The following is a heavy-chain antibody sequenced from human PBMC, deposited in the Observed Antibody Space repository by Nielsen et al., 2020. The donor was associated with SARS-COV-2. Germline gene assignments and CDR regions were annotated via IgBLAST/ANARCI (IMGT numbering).Heavy chain of an antibody. CDR2: IWYDGSNK. Sequence: VRQAPGKGLERVAVIWYDGSNKYYADSVKGRFTISRDNSKNTLYLQMNSLRAEDTAVYYCARQYYYGSGSYYSGNAFDIWGQGTMVTVSS. J-gene: IGHJ3*02. CDR3: ARQYYYGSGSYYSGNAFDI. D-gene: IGHD3-10*01. V-gene: IGHV3-33*01.